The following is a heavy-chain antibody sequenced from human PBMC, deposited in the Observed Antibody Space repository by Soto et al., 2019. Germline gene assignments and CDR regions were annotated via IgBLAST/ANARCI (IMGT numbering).Heavy chain of an antibody. CDR1: GFTVSSNY. CDR2: IYSGGST. CDR3: AREWKMDYYYGSGSYYSRDYYYMDV. D-gene: IGHD3-10*01. J-gene: IGHJ6*03. V-gene: IGHV3-66*01. Sequence: PGGSLRLSCAASGFTVSSNYMSWVRQAPGKGLEWVSVIYSGGSTYYADSVKGRFTISRDNSKNTLYLQMNSLRAEDTAVYYCAREWKMDYYYGSGSYYSRDYYYMDVWGKGTTVTVSS.